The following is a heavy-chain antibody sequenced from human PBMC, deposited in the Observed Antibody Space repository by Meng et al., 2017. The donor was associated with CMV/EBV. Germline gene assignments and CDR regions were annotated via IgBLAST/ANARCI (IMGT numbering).Heavy chain of an antibody. CDR1: GYSFTSYW. Sequence: GGSLRLSCKGSGYSFTSYWISWVRQMPGKGLEWMGRIDPSDSYTNYSPSFQGHVTISADKSISTAYLQWSSLKASDTAMYYCARHLRRDYGRFGFDYWGQGTLVTVS. V-gene: IGHV5-10-1*01. CDR3: ARHLRRDYGRFGFDY. CDR2: IDPSDSYT. D-gene: IGHD4-17*01. J-gene: IGHJ4*02.